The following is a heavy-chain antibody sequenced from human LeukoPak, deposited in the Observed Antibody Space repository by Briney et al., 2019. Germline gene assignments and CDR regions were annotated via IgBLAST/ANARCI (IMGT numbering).Heavy chain of an antibody. Sequence: ASVKVSCKASGYTLTSYGISWVRQAPGQGLEWMGWISAYNGITNYAQKLQGRVTMTTDTSTSTAYMELRSLRSDDTAVYYCARDRGGYYYDSSGYYYSSGWFDPWGQGTLVTVSS. CDR2: ISAYNGIT. CDR3: ARDRGGYYYDSSGYYYSSGWFDP. D-gene: IGHD3-22*01. CDR1: GYTLTSYG. J-gene: IGHJ5*02. V-gene: IGHV1-18*01.